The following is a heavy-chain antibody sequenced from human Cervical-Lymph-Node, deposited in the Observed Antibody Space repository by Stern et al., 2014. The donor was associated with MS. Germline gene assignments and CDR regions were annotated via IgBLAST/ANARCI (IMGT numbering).Heavy chain of an antibody. CDR3: ARGGYSSSYYRFDP. D-gene: IGHD6-13*01. Sequence: QMQLVQSGAEVKKPGASVKVSCEASGYTFNDYYLHWVRQAPGQGLEWMGWIHPKSGDTKYVQNFQGRVTMTRDTSTSTVFMELSRLTSDDTAVYYCARGGYSSSYYRFDPWGQGTLVIVSS. CDR2: IHPKSGDT. J-gene: IGHJ5*02. CDR1: GYTFNDYY. V-gene: IGHV1-2*02.